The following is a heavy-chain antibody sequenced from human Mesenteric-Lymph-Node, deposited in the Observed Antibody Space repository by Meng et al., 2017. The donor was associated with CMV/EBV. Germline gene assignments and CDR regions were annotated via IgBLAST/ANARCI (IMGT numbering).Heavy chain of an antibody. Sequence: GESLKISCTASGFTFEDYGMNWVRQAPGKGLEWVSSITGTGDGTYYADSVKGRFTISRDRSRNTLYLQMSSLRAEDTAIYYCAKSGLRVVAVSGFDSWGQGTPVTVSS. D-gene: IGHD6-19*01. CDR1: GFTFEDYG. CDR2: ITGTGDGT. J-gene: IGHJ4*02. CDR3: AKSGLRVVAVSGFDS. V-gene: IGHV3-23*01.